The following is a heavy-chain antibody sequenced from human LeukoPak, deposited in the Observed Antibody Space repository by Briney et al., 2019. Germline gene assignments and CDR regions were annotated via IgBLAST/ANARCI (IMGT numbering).Heavy chain of an antibody. J-gene: IGHJ4*02. Sequence: EPLSLTCTVSGASIGHFYWSWIRQTPEKGLEWMGHVHTSGGSTYYPSLKTRLTMSIDTSRSQLSLKLTSVTAADTAVYFCARLGSYHDFWGQGALVTVSS. CDR2: VHTSGGS. CDR1: GASIGHFY. V-gene: IGHV4-4*09. CDR3: ARLGSYHDF. D-gene: IGHD1-26*01.